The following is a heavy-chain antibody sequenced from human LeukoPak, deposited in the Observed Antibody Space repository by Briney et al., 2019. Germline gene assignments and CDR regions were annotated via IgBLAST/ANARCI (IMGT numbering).Heavy chain of an antibody. CDR1: GFTFSSYE. J-gene: IGHJ4*02. CDR3: ARRGGWIGLDY. D-gene: IGHD6-19*01. Sequence: GGSLRLSCAASGFTFSSYEMNWVRQAPGKGLEWVSYISNTGSNIYYADSVKGRFTISRDNAKNSLCLQMNSLRAEDTAVYYCARRGGWIGLDYWGQGTLVTVSS. CDR2: ISNTGSNI. V-gene: IGHV3-48*03.